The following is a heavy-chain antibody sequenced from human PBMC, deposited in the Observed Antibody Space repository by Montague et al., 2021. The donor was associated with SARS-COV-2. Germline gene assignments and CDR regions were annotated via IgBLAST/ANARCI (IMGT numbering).Heavy chain of an antibody. J-gene: IGHJ6*02. CDR2: IDWDDDK. CDR3: ARSGQPVGNYAPLGYYVLDV. Sequence: PALVKPTQTLTLTCTFSGFSLTTSAMCVSWTRQPPGKATEWLASIDWDDDKHYNASLKTRLTISKDNSKNHVVLTMTNMDPVDTGTYYCARSGQPVGNYAPLGYYVLDVWGRGTTVIVSS. CDR1: GFSLTTSAMC. D-gene: IGHD6-6*01. V-gene: IGHV2-70*11.